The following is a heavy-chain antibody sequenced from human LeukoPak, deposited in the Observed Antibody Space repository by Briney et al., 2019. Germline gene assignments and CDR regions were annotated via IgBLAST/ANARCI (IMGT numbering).Heavy chain of an antibody. CDR3: ARGIFLEWLLFDY. J-gene: IGHJ4*02. Sequence: SETLSLTCTVSGGSISSYYWSWIRQPPGKGLEWIGNIYFSGSTYYNPSLKSRVTISIDTSKSQFSLKLSSVTAADTAVYYCARGIFLEWLLFDYWGQGTLVTVSS. CDR2: IYFSGST. D-gene: IGHD3-3*01. V-gene: IGHV4-59*12. CDR1: GGSISSYY.